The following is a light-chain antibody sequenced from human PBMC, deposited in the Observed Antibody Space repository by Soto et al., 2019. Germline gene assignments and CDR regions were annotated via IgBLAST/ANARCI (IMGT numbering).Light chain of an antibody. J-gene: IGLJ2*01. CDR3: GTWDSSLSAGV. Sequence: QSLLTQPPSVSAAPGEKVTISCSGSSSNIGDNYVSWYQQLPGTAPKLLIYDTNKRPSGIPDRFSGSKSGTSATLGITGLQTGDEAEFYCGTWDSSLSAGVFGGGTQLTVL. CDR1: SSNIGDNY. V-gene: IGLV1-51*01. CDR2: DTN.